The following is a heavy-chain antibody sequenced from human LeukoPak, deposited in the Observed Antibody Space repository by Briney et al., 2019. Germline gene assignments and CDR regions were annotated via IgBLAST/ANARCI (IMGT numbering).Heavy chain of an antibody. Sequence: PGGSLRLSCAASGFTFSSYAMYWVRQAPGKGLEFVSGISTNGGSTYYANSVKGRFTISRDNSKNTLYLQMGSLRAEDMAVYYCAREGGKSYDITAPVYWGQGTLVTVSS. CDR2: ISTNGGST. CDR1: GFTFSSYA. CDR3: AREGGKSYDITAPVY. D-gene: IGHD3-9*01. J-gene: IGHJ4*02. V-gene: IGHV3-64*01.